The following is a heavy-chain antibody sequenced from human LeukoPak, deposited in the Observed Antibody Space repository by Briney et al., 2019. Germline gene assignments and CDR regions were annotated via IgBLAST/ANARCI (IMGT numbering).Heavy chain of an antibody. D-gene: IGHD4-17*01. Sequence: ASVKVSYKASVYTFTGYYMHWVRQAPGQGLEWMGWINPNSGGTNYAQKFQGRVTMTRDTSISTAYMEPSRLRSDDTAVYYCARAGTTVTILFDYWGQGTLVTVSS. V-gene: IGHV1-2*02. CDR3: ARAGTTVTILFDY. CDR2: INPNSGGT. J-gene: IGHJ4*02. CDR1: VYTFTGYY.